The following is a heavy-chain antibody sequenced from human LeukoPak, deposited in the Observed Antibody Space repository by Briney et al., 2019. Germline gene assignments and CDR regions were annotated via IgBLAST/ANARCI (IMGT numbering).Heavy chain of an antibody. Sequence: GGSLRLSYAASEFTFSLYAMNWVRQAPGKGLEWVSYINDVSSDIHYADSVKGRFTISRDNAKNTLYLQMNSLRAEDTAVYYCARDTYQPGLIDCWGQGTLVTVSS. CDR3: ARDTYQPGLIDC. J-gene: IGHJ4*02. CDR1: EFTFSLYA. V-gene: IGHV3-21*05. CDR2: INDVSSDI. D-gene: IGHD2-2*01.